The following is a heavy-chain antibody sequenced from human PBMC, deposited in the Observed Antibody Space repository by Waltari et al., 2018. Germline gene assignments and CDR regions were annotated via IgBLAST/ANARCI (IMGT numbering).Heavy chain of an antibody. V-gene: IGHV1-69*04. D-gene: IGHD5-18*01. CDR1: GGTFNTYA. CDR2: FIPIMDTA. CDR3: AGPRGIHLWSFDD. J-gene: IGHJ4*02. Sequence: QVQLVQSGAEVKRPGSSVKVSCKASGGTFNTYAINWVRQAPGLGLEWMGRFIPIMDTAGYATKCQDRVTFTADRATGTAYMELSSLRPDDTGMYYCAGPRGIHLWSFDDWGQGTLVIVSS.